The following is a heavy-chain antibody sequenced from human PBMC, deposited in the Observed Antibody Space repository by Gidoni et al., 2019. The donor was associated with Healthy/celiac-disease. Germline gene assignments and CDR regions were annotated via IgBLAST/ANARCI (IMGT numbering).Heavy chain of an antibody. CDR1: GGSISSGSYY. CDR3: ARGADY. V-gene: IGHV4-61*02. Sequence: QVQLQESGPGLVKPSQTLSLTCTVSGGSISSGSYYWSWIRQPAGKGLEWIGRIYTSGRTNYNPSLKSRVTISVDTSKNQFSLKLSSVTAADTAVYYCARGADYWGQGTLVTVSS. CDR2: IYTSGRT. J-gene: IGHJ4*02.